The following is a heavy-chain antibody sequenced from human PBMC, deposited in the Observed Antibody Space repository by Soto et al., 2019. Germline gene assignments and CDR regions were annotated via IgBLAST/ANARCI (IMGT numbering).Heavy chain of an antibody. CDR2: ISSSSSTI. V-gene: IGHV3-48*01. CDR3: ARPHRYFDL. Sequence: EVQLVESGGGLVQPGGSLRLSCAASGFTFSSYSMNWVRQAPGKGLEWVSYISSSSSTIYYADSVKGRFTISRDNAKNSLYLQMNSLRAEDTAVYYCARPHRYFDLWGRGTLVTVSS. CDR1: GFTFSSYS. J-gene: IGHJ2*01.